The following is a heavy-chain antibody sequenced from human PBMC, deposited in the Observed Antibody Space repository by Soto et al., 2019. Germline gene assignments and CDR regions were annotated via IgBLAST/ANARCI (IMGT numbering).Heavy chain of an antibody. Sequence: QVQLQESGPGLVKSSETLSLTYTVSGGSISNSYWSWIRQPPGKGLEWIGFIFRTGSTNYNPSVKSGVTISVDTSKNQFSLTLRSVTAADTAVYYCARPSKEWLANDAFDIWGQGTMVTVSS. J-gene: IGHJ3*02. V-gene: IGHV4-59*08. D-gene: IGHD6-19*01. CDR3: ARPSKEWLANDAFDI. CDR1: GGSISNSY. CDR2: IFRTGST.